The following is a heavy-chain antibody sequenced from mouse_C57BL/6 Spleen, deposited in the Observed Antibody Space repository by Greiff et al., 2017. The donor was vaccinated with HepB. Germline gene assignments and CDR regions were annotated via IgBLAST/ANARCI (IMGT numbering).Heavy chain of an antibody. J-gene: IGHJ1*03. CDR2: IHPNSGST. CDR1: GYTFTSYW. Sequence: QVQLKQPGAELVKPGASVKLSCKASGYTFTSYWMHWVKQRPGQGLEWIGMIHPNSGSTNYNEKFKSKATLTVDKSSSTAYMQLSSLTSEDSAVYYCARNGDLITTVVARYFDVWGTGTTVTVSS. CDR3: ARNGDLITTVVARYFDV. D-gene: IGHD1-1*01. V-gene: IGHV1-64*01.